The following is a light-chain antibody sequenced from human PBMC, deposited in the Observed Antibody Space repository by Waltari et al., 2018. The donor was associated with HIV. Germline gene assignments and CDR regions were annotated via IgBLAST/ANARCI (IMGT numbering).Light chain of an antibody. CDR3: SSYTTSSTYV. CDR1: SSDVGPYDY. Sequence: QSALTQPASVSGSPGQSITISGTGTSSDVGPYDYFSWYQQHPGKAPKLMIYDVNNRPSGVSHRFSGSKSATTASLTIAGLQAEDEADYYCSSYTTSSTYVFGTGTKVTVL. J-gene: IGLJ1*01. CDR2: DVN. V-gene: IGLV2-14*03.